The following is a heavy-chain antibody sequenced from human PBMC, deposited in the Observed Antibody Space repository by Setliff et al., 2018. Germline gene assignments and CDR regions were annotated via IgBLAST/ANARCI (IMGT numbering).Heavy chain of an antibody. CDR2: INTSGST. D-gene: IGHD3-3*01. CDR1: GGSISYNY. Sequence: PSETLSLTCTVSGGSISYNYWSWIRQPAGKGLQWIGRINTSGSTKYNPSLKSRVTMSVDTSKNQFSLKLSAVTAADTAVYYCARMTGFLYTDVWGKGTTVTVSS. J-gene: IGHJ6*03. V-gene: IGHV4-4*07. CDR3: ARMTGFLYTDV.